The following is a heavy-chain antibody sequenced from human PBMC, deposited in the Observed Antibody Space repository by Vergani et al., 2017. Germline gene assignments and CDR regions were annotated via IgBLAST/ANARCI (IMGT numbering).Heavy chain of an antibody. CDR2: TWYDGNNK. CDR1: GFTFNQCG. CDR3: ARYLLLLYNRFDP. J-gene: IGHJ5*02. Sequence: QVQLVESGGGVVQPGRSLRLSCAASGFTFNQCGMHWVRQAPGKGLEWVAVTWYDGNNKQYADSVKGRFTISRDNSKSTMYLQMNSLRDEDTGVYYCARYLLLLYNRFDPWGQGTLVTVSS. D-gene: IGHD1-14*01. V-gene: IGHV3-33*01.